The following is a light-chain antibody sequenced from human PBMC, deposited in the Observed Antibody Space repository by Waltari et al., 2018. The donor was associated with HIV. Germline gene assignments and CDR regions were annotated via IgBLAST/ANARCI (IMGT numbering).Light chain of an antibody. CDR2: KAS. CDR3: QQFNSYPLT. CDR1: HSISSW. J-gene: IGKJ4*01. V-gene: IGKV1-5*03. Sequence: DIQMTKSSFTLFAPVGDRVTITCRASHSISSWLAWYQQKPGKAPKLLIYKASSLESGVPSRFSGSGSGTEFTLTISSLQPDDFATYYCQQFNSYPLTFGGGTKVEIK.